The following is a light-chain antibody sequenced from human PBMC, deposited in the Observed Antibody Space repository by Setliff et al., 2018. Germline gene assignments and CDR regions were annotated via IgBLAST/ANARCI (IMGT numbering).Light chain of an antibody. J-gene: IGLJ1*01. V-gene: IGLV2-14*03. CDR3: VAYTSSSTYI. Sequence: QSVLTQPASVSGSPGQSITISCSGTSSDVGSYDFVSWYQQYPGKAPKLIIYDVTNRPSGVSNRFSGSKAGNTASLTISGLRAEDEADYYCVAYTSSSTYIFGSGTKSPS. CDR1: SSDVGSYDF. CDR2: DVT.